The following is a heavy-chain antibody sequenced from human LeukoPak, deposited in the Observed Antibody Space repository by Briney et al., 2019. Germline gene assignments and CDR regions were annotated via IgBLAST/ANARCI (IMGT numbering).Heavy chain of an antibody. CDR2: IYYSGST. D-gene: IGHD3-22*01. J-gene: IGHJ3*02. CDR1: GGSISSGGYY. V-gene: IGHV4-31*03. CDR3: ARGGQWLSYVAFDI. Sequence: SQTLSLTCTVSGGSISSGGYYWSWIRQHPGKGLEWIGYIYYSGSTYYNPSLKGRVTISVDTSKNQFSLKLSSVTAADTAVYYCARGGQWLSYVAFDIWGQGTMVTVSS.